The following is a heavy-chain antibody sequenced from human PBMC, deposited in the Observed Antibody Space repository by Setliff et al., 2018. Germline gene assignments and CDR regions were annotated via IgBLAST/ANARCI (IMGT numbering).Heavy chain of an antibody. CDR2: IHASGSP. CDR3: TRERYFDWFFEY. D-gene: IGHD3-9*01. V-gene: IGHV4-61*02. Sequence: SETLSLTCTVSGGSITSGSFYWSWIRQPAGKRLEWIGRIHASGSPSYNPSLESRATISLDTSTNQFSLKLSSVTAADTAVYYCTRERYFDWFFEYWGQGTLVTVSS. J-gene: IGHJ4*02. CDR1: GGSITSGSFY.